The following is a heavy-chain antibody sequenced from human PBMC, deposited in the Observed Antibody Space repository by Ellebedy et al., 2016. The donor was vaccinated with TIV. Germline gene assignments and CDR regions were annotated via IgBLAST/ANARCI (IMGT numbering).Heavy chain of an antibody. CDR2: IDWDDDK. CDR3: ARISRGSGLSGAPYYYGMDV. J-gene: IGHJ6*02. CDR1: GFSLSTSGMC. D-gene: IGHD6-25*01. Sequence: SGPTLVKPTQTLALTCTFSGFSLSTSGMCVSWIRQPPGKALEWLARIDWDDDKYYSTSLKTRLTISKDTSKNQVVLTMTNMDPVDTATYYCARISRGSGLSGAPYYYGMDVWGQGTTVTVSS. V-gene: IGHV2-70*11.